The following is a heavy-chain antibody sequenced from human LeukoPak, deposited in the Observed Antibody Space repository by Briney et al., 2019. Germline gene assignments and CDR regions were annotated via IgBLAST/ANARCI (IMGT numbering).Heavy chain of an antibody. Sequence: PGGSLRLSCAASGFTFSSYGMHWVRQAPSKGLEWVAFIRYDGSNKYYADSVKGRFTISRDNSKNTLYLQMNSLRAEDTAVYYCAKGKEGRSRDFDYWGQGTLVTVSS. D-gene: IGHD2-2*01. J-gene: IGHJ4*02. CDR2: IRYDGSNK. CDR3: AKGKEGRSRDFDY. CDR1: GFTFSSYG. V-gene: IGHV3-30*02.